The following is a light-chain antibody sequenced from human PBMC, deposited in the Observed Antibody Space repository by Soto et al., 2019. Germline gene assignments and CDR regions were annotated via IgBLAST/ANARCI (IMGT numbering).Light chain of an antibody. J-gene: IGKJ3*01. CDR3: KQYKNLIS. CDR1: QNINIW. V-gene: IGKV1-5*01. Sequence: DIHMTQSPSTLSASVGDRVNITCRASQNINIWFAWYQQKPGKAPKLLIYDASTFESGVPSRFSGSGSGTEFLLRLSIMQPDVLATFHGKQYKNLISFGPGTKVDIK. CDR2: DAS.